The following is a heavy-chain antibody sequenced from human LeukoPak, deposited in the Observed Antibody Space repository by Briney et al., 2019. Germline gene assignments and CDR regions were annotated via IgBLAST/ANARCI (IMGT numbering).Heavy chain of an antibody. CDR3: AREKVEMATLYYYYGMDV. CDR2: ISWDGGST. J-gene: IGHJ6*02. CDR1: GFTFDDYT. D-gene: IGHD5-24*01. V-gene: IGHV3-43*01. Sequence: GGSLRLSCAASGFTFDDYTMHWVRQAPGKGLEWVSLISWDGGSTYYADSVKGRFTISRDNSKNSLYLQMNSLRTEDTALYYCAREKVEMATLYYYYGMDVWGQGTTVTVSS.